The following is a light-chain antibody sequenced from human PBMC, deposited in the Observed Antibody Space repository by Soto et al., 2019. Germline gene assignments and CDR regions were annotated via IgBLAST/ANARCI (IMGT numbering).Light chain of an antibody. CDR1: RSVLFGSNNLNY. V-gene: IGKV4-1*01. Sequence: DLVMTQSPDSLAVSLCERATINCTSSRSVLFGSNNLNYLAWYQQKPGQPPKLLIYWASTRESGVPDRFSGSGSGTDFTLTISSLQAEDAAVYYCQQHYSTPPTFGQGTKVDIK. CDR2: WAS. CDR3: QQHYSTPPT. J-gene: IGKJ1*01.